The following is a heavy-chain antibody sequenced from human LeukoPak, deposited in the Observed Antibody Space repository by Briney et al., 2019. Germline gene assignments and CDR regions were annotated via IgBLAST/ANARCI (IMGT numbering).Heavy chain of an antibody. CDR3: AREGDPPGFYYYHHLDV. Sequence: GGSLRLSCAASGFDFSIYAIDWVRQAPGRGLEWVSSISSGSSFQNYADSVKGRFTISRDNAKNSVYLQMNRLRAEDTAVYFCAREGDPPGFYYYHHLDVWGKGTTVTVSS. CDR2: ISSGSSFQ. CDR1: GFDFSIYA. V-gene: IGHV3-21*01. D-gene: IGHD3-16*01. J-gene: IGHJ6*03.